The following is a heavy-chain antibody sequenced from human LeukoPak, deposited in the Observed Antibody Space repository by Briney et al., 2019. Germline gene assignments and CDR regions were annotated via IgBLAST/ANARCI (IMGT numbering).Heavy chain of an antibody. CDR2: IIPIFGTA. CDR3: ARYCSSTSCYFFDP. D-gene: IGHD2-2*01. V-gene: IGHV1-69*06. CDR1: GGTFSSYA. Sequence: SVKVSCKASGGTFSSYAISWVRQAPGQGLEWRGGIIPIFGTANYAQKFQGRVTITADKSTSTAYMELSSLRSEDTAVYYCARYCSSTSCYFFDPWGQGTLVTVSS. J-gene: IGHJ5*02.